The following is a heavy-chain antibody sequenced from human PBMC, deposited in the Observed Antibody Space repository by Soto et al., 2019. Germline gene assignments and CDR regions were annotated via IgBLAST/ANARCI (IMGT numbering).Heavy chain of an antibody. CDR2: MQPSSGRT. CDR1: GYSFTSLD. J-gene: IGHJ4*02. D-gene: IGHD1-26*01. Sequence: QVQLVQSGAEVREPGASVKVSCKASGYSFTSLDINWVRQTTGKGLEWMGWMQPSSGRTGYAQKFQGRVTMTRDTSINTAYMELSSLTSDDTAFYYCARGVTAGVDYWDQGTLVTGSS. V-gene: IGHV1-8*01. CDR3: ARGVTAGVDY.